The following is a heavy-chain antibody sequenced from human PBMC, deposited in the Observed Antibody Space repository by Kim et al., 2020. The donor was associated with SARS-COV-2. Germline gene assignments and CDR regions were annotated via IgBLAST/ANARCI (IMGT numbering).Heavy chain of an antibody. CDR3: LKGGWGWIWDY. CDR1: GFTFFGHA. J-gene: IGHJ4*02. D-gene: IGHD2-21*01. Sequence: GGSLRLSCTTSGFTFFGHAMSWVRPAPGKGLEWVSSIDGSDGTTYYVDSVKGRFSISRDDSRNTLYLQMSAWMADDPAAYYCLKGGWGWIWDYWGQGTLVTVSS. CDR2: IDGSDGTT. V-gene: IGHV3-23*01.